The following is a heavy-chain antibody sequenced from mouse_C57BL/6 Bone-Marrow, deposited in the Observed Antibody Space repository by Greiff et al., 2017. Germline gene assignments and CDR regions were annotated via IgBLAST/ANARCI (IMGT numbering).Heavy chain of an antibody. CDR3: ARGQLRLRKGPAMDY. J-gene: IGHJ4*01. Sequence: VQLVESGPGLVAPSQSLSITCTVSGFSLTSYAISWVRQPPGKGLEWLGVIWTGGGTNYNSALKSRLSISKDNSKSQVFLKMNSLQTDDTARYYCARGQLRLRKGPAMDYWGQGTSVTVSS. V-gene: IGHV2-9-1*01. D-gene: IGHD3-2*02. CDR1: GFSLTSYA. CDR2: IWTGGGT.